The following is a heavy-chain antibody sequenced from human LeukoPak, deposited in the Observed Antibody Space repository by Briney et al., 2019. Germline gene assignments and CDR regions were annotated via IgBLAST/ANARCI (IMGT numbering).Heavy chain of an antibody. V-gene: IGHV4-59*01. CDR2: IYYSGST. D-gene: IGHD1-26*01. Sequence: SETLSLTCTVSGGSISSYYWSWIRQPPGKGLEWIGYIYYSGSTNYNPSLKSRVTISVDTSKNQFSLKLSSVTAADTAVYYCARDGTPLRITGAFDIWGQGTMVTVSS. J-gene: IGHJ3*02. CDR1: GGSISSYY. CDR3: ARDGTPLRITGAFDI.